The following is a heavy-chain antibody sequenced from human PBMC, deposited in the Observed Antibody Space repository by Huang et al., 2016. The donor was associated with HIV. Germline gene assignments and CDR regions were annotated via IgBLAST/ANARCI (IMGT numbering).Heavy chain of an antibody. V-gene: IGHV3-30-3*01. CDR2: KSYDRSNK. CDR1: RFTFSNYA. CDR3: ARDLWLRDLYYYYYMDV. D-gene: IGHD5-12*01. Sequence: QVQLVESGGGVVQPGRSLRLSCAASRFTFSNYAMHWVRQAPGKGLEWVAVKSYDRSNKYDADSVKGRFTISRDNSKNTLYLQMNSLRAEDTAVYYCARDLWLRDLYYYYYMDVWGKGTTVTVSS. J-gene: IGHJ6*03.